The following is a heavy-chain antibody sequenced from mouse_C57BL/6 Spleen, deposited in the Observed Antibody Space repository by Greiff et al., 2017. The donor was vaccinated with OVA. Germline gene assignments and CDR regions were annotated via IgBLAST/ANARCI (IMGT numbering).Heavy chain of an antibody. Sequence: VQLQQSGPELVKPGASVQISCKASGYAFSSSWMNWVKQRPGKGLEWIGRIYPGDGDTNYNGKFKGKATLTADKSSSTAYMQLSSLTSEDSAVYFCARRGYKGVYAMDYWGQGTSVTVSS. CDR1: GYAFSSSW. V-gene: IGHV1-82*01. D-gene: IGHD1-3*01. CDR2: IYPGDGDT. CDR3: ARRGYKGVYAMDY. J-gene: IGHJ4*01.